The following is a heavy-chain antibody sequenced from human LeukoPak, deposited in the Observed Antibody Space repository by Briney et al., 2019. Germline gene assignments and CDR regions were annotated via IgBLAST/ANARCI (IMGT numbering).Heavy chain of an antibody. Sequence: PGGSLRLSCAASGFTFSSYAMSWVRQAPGKGLEWVAVISYDGSNKYYADSVKRRFTISRDNSKNTLYLQMNSLRAEDTAVYYCAKALGGYDYWGQGTLVTVSS. V-gene: IGHV3-30*18. J-gene: IGHJ4*02. D-gene: IGHD3-10*01. CDR3: AKALGGYDY. CDR2: ISYDGSNK. CDR1: GFTFSSYA.